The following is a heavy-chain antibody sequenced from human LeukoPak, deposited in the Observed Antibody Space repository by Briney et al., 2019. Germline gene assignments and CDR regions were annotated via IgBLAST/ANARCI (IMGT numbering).Heavy chain of an antibody. CDR3: AKSETYKTTVTTFDY. V-gene: IGHV3-23*01. D-gene: IGHD4-17*01. Sequence: PGGSLRLSCAASGFTFSSYAMSWVRQAPGKGLEWVSAISGSGGSTYYADSVKGRFTISRDNSKNTLYLQMNSLRAEGTAVYYCAKSETYKTTVTTFDYWGQGTLVTVSS. J-gene: IGHJ4*02. CDR1: GFTFSSYA. CDR2: ISGSGGST.